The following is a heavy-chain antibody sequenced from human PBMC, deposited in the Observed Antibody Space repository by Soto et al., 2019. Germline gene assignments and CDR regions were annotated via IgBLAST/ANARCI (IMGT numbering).Heavy chain of an antibody. CDR3: ARRARPYFYYMDV. Sequence: EVQLAESGGGLAQPGGSLRLSCAASGFTLSGYAMDWVRQAPGKGLEYVSGISSNGVGTYYANSVQGRFTISRDNSKNTVSLPMGSLRPEDMAVYYCARRARPYFYYMDVWGKGTTVTVS. D-gene: IGHD6-6*01. V-gene: IGHV3-64*01. J-gene: IGHJ6*03. CDR1: GFTLSGYA. CDR2: ISSNGVGT.